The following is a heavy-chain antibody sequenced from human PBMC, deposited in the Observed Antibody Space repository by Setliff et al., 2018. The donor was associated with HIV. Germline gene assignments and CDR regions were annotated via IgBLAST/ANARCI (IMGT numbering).Heavy chain of an antibody. CDR1: EYIFTTYA. J-gene: IGHJ4*02. D-gene: IGHD6-19*01. V-gene: IGHV1-3*03. CDR3: ARALDTGWALGY. CDR2: ITAGNGNT. Sequence: ASVKVSCKASEYIFTTYAIHWVRQAPGQSLEWMGWITAGNGNTEYSQEFQGRVTITRDTSARTAYMELSSLRSEDMAVYYCARALDTGWALGYWGQGTLVTVSS.